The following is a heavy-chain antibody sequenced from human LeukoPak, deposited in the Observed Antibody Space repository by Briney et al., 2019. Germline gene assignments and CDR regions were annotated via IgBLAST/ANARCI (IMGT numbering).Heavy chain of an antibody. D-gene: IGHD3-22*01. CDR3: ARGLTDYDSSGYYSH. CDR1: GGSISSYY. Sequence: PSETLSLTCTVSGGSISSYYWSWIRQPPGKGLEWIGEINHSGSTNYNPSLKSRVTISVDTSKNQFSLKLSSVTAADTAVYYCARGLTDYDSSGYYSHWGQGTLVTVSS. V-gene: IGHV4-34*01. J-gene: IGHJ4*02. CDR2: INHSGST.